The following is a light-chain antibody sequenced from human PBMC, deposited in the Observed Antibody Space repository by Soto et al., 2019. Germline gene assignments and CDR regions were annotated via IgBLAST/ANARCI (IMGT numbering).Light chain of an antibody. J-gene: IGKJ5*01. V-gene: IGKV1-27*01. Sequence: DIQMTQSPSSLSASVGDRVTITCRASQGISNYLAWYQQKPGKVPKLLIYAASTLQSGVPSRFSGSGSGTDFTLTISSLQPEDVATYFCQKYNSASITFGQGTRLEIK. CDR2: AAS. CDR3: QKYNSASIT. CDR1: QGISNY.